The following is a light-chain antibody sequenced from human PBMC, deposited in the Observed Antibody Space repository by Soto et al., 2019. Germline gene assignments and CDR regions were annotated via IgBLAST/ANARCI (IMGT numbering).Light chain of an antibody. Sequence: DIQLTQSPSFLSASVGDRVTITCRASQVISSYWSGYYQQTPKEANLLMYDAASLLEGVPSPFIGSGYGTHYTLSIISRQDEDAVTNYCRKHNGVSATFGQGTKVDI. CDR3: RKHNGVSAT. V-gene: IGKV1-27*01. CDR1: QVISSY. CDR2: DAA. J-gene: IGKJ1*01.